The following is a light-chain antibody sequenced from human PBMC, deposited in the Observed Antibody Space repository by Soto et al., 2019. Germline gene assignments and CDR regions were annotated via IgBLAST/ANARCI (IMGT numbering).Light chain of an antibody. CDR2: AAS. Sequence: EIVLTQSPGTLSLSPGDRATLSCRASHSINTSFLAWFQQKPGQAPRLLSYAASTRATGITDRFSGSASETDFTLTINRLAAEESAVYYCQQYASAPFSLGPGTKVDIK. J-gene: IGKJ3*01. CDR3: QQYASAPFS. V-gene: IGKV3-20*01. CDR1: HSINTSF.